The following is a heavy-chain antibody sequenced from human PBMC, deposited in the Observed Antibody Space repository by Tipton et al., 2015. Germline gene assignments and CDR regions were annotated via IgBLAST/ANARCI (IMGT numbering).Heavy chain of an antibody. CDR3: ARGPGGGAFDI. CDR1: GDSVSSNSDA. Sequence: GLVKPSQTLSLTCAISGDSVSSNSDAWNWIRQSPSRGLEWLGRTYYGSRWYNDYAVSVKSRITITPDTSKNQFSLQLNSVTPEDTATYYCARGPGGGAFDIWGQGTMVTVSS. V-gene: IGHV6-1*01. D-gene: IGHD3-10*01. J-gene: IGHJ3*02. CDR2: TYYGSRWYN.